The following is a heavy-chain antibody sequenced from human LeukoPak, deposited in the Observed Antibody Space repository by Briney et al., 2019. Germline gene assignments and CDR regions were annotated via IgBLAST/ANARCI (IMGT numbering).Heavy chain of an antibody. CDR1: VGSFSGYC. J-gene: IGHJ4*02. CDR3: ARGREGYSRIQNFDY. V-gene: IGHV4-34*01. D-gene: IGHD5-24*01. Sequence: PSETLSLTCAVYVGSFSGYCWSWIRQPPGKGLEWIGEINHSGSTNYNPSLKSRVTISVDTSKNQFSLKLSSVTAADTAVYYCARGREGYSRIQNFDYWGQGTLVTVSS. CDR2: INHSGST.